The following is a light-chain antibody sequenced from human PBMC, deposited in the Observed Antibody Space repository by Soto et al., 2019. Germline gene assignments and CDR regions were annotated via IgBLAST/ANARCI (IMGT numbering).Light chain of an antibody. CDR1: SSDVGTYNL. V-gene: IGLV2-23*01. J-gene: IGLJ1*01. Sequence: QSALTQPASVSGSPGQSITISCTGTSSDVGTYNLVSWYQQHPGKAPKLMIFEANKRPSGVSDRFSGSKSGNTASLTISGLQAEDEADYFCCSYTGSTTSYVFGTGTKLTVL. CDR3: CSYTGSTTSYV. CDR2: EAN.